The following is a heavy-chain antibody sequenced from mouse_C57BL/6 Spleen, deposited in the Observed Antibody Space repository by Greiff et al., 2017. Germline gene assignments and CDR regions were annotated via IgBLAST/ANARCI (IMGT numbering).Heavy chain of an antibody. CDR2: INPNNGGT. CDR3: ARGDGYYYFDY. CDR1: GYTFTDYN. V-gene: IGHV1-18*01. D-gene: IGHD2-3*01. J-gene: IGHJ2*01. Sequence: VQLKESGPELVKPGASVKIPCKASGYTFTDYNMDWVKQSHGKSLEWIGDINPNNGGTIYNQKFKGKATLTVDQSSSTAYMELRSLTSEDTAVYYCARGDGYYYFDYWGQGTTLTVSS.